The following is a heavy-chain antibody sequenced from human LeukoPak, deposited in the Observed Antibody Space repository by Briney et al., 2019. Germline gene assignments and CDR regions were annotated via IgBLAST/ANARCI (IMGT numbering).Heavy chain of an antibody. J-gene: IGHJ6*02. Sequence: PGGSLRLSCAASGFIFNNYAMNWVRQAPGKGLEWVANIKQDGSEKYYVDSVKGRFTISRDNAKNSLYLQMNSLRAEDTAVYYCAREIRALYYGMDVWGQGTTVTVSS. CDR3: AREIRALYYGMDV. V-gene: IGHV3-7*01. CDR2: IKQDGSEK. CDR1: GFIFNNYA.